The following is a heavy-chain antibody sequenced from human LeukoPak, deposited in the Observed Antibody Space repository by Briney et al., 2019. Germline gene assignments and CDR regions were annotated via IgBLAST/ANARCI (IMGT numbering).Heavy chain of an antibody. J-gene: IGHJ6*03. D-gene: IGHD2-21*01. Sequence: GGSLRLSCAASGFTFNNYWMNWVRQAPGKGLEWVANIKRDGSEKYYVDSVEGRFTVSRDNAKNSLYLQMNSLRAEDTAVYYCARDVHSPRFCMDVWGKGTTVTVSS. V-gene: IGHV3-7*01. CDR2: IKRDGSEK. CDR3: ARDVHSPRFCMDV. CDR1: GFTFNNYW.